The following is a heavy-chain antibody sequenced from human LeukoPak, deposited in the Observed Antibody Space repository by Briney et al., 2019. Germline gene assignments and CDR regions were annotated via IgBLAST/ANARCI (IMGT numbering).Heavy chain of an antibody. D-gene: IGHD3-9*01. V-gene: IGHV3-48*01. Sequence: GGSLRLSCAASGFTFSSYSMNWVRQAPGKGLEWVSYISSSSSTIYYADSVKGRFTISRDNAKNSLYLQMNSLRAEDTAVYYCARVHYDILTGYAAHFDYWGQGTLVNVSS. J-gene: IGHJ4*02. CDR3: ARVHYDILTGYAAHFDY. CDR2: ISSSSSTI. CDR1: GFTFSSYS.